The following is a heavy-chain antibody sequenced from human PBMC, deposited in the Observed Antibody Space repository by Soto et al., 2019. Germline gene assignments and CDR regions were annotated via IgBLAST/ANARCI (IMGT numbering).Heavy chain of an antibody. CDR1: GYSFTSYW. V-gene: IGHV5-51*01. J-gene: IGHJ3*02. CDR3: ARLPYDILTGYYRDAFDI. Sequence: EVQLVQSGAEVKKPGESLKISCKGSGYSFTSYWIGWVRQMPGKGLEWMGIIYPGDSDTRYSPSFQGQVTISADKSISTAYLQWSSLKASDTAMYYCARLPYDILTGYYRDAFDIWGQGTMVTVSS. D-gene: IGHD3-9*01. CDR2: IYPGDSDT.